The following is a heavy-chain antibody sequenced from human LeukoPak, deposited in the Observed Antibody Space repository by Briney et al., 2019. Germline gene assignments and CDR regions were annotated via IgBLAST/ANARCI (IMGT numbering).Heavy chain of an antibody. Sequence: ASVKVSCKASGYTFTGYYTHWVRQAPGQGLEWIGRINPNSGGTNYAQKFQGRVTMTRDTSISTAYMELSRLRSDDTAVYYCASSTQYYYDSSGQYYFDYWGQGTLVTVSS. V-gene: IGHV1-2*06. CDR2: INPNSGGT. D-gene: IGHD3-22*01. CDR3: ASSTQYYYDSSGQYYFDY. CDR1: GYTFTGYY. J-gene: IGHJ4*02.